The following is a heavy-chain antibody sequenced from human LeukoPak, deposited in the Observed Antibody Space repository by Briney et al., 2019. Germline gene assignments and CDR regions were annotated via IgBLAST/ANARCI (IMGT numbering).Heavy chain of an antibody. Sequence: GGSLRLSCAASGFTFSNYTMNWVRQAPGQGLEWVSSISSSSSYIYYADSMQGRFTISRDNAKNSLYLQMNSLRAEDTAVYYCAIDQLLSSRDWFDPWGQGTLVTVSS. CDR1: GFTFSNYT. D-gene: IGHD2-2*01. CDR3: AIDQLLSSRDWFDP. V-gene: IGHV3-21*01. J-gene: IGHJ5*02. CDR2: ISSSSSYI.